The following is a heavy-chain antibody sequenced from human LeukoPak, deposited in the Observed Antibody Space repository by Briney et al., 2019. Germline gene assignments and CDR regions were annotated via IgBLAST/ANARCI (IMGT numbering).Heavy chain of an antibody. CDR2: IYHTGST. D-gene: IGHD3-22*01. CDR1: GGSVSDYY. J-gene: IGHJ5*02. V-gene: IGHV4-59*02. CDR3: ARETIYYYDSSGWFDP. Sequence: PSETLSLTCTISGGSVSDYYWSWIRQSPGKGLEWIGYIYHTGSTNYNPSLKSRVTISVDTSKNQFSLKLSSVTAADTAVYYCARETIYYYDSSGWFDPWGQGTLVTVSS.